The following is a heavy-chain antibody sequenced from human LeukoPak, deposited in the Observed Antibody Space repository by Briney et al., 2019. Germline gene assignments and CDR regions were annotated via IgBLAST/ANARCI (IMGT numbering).Heavy chain of an antibody. D-gene: IGHD3-22*01. Sequence: AGGSLRLSCAASGFTFDDYAMHWVRQAPGKGLEWVSGISWNSGSIGYADSVKGRFTISRDNSKNTLYLQMNSLRAEDTAVYSCAKPNSGYTAFHIWGQGTMVTVSS. CDR2: ISWNSGSI. CDR3: AKPNSGYTAFHI. CDR1: GFTFDDYA. J-gene: IGHJ3*02. V-gene: IGHV3-9*01.